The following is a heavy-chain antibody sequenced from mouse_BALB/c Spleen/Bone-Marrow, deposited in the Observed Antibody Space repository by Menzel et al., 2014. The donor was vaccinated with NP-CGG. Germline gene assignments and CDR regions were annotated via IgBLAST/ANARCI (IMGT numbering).Heavy chain of an antibody. V-gene: IGHV1-66*01. CDR2: IFPGGGNT. Sequence: QVQLQQSGPELVKPGASVKISCKASGYSFTSYYIHWVKQRPGRGLEWIGWIFPGGGNTKYNEKFKGKATLTADTSSSTAYMQLSSLTSEDSAVYFCAKRDKYDDYAMDYWGQGTSVTVSS. CDR3: AKRDKYDDYAMDY. D-gene: IGHD2-14*01. CDR1: GYSFTSYY. J-gene: IGHJ4*01.